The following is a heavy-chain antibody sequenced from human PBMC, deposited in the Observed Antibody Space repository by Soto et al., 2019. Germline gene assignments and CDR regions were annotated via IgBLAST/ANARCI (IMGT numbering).Heavy chain of an antibody. Sequence: GASVKVSCKASGYTFTSYGISWVRQAPGQGLEWMGWISAYNGNTNYAQKLQGRVTMTTDTSTSTAYMELRSLRSDETAVYYCARDGPYYDILTGYYRGYYYYGMDVWGQGTTVTVSS. CDR3: ARDGPYYDILTGYYRGYYYYGMDV. V-gene: IGHV1-18*01. CDR2: ISAYNGNT. CDR1: GYTFTSYG. J-gene: IGHJ6*02. D-gene: IGHD3-9*01.